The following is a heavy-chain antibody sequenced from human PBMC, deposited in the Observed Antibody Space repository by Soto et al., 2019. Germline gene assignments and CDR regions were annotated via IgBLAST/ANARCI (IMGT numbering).Heavy chain of an antibody. CDR1: GNSVTSGSYY. CDR3: AREWGLLPYYVLNV. D-gene: IGHD7-27*01. J-gene: IGHJ6*02. CDR2: ISYTGRT. Sequence: PSETLSLTCIVSGNSVTSGSYYWTWLRQPPGKGLEWFGYISYTGRTKYNPSLQSRVTISVDTSKNDFSLNLSSVTAADTAVYFCAREWGLLPYYVLNVWGHGTAVNRLL. V-gene: IGHV4-61*03.